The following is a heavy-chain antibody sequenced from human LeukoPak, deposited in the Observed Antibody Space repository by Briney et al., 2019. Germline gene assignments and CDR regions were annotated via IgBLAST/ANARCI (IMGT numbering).Heavy chain of an antibody. CDR1: GFTFSSYW. CDR2: INSAGSNT. J-gene: IGHJ4*02. CDR3: ARDWELVYYYGSGSGAFDY. V-gene: IGHV3-74*01. Sequence: PGGSLRLSCTASGFTFSSYWMHWVRQVPGKGLVWVSHINSAGSNTNYADSVKGRFTISRDNAKNTLYLQMNSLRVEDTAVYYCARDWELVYYYGSGSGAFDYWGQGTLVTVSS. D-gene: IGHD3-10*01.